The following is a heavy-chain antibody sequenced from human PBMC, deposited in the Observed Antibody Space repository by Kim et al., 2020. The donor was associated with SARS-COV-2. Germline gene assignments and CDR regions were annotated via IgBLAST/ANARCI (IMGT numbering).Heavy chain of an antibody. CDR1: GYTFTSYA. D-gene: IGHD1-26*01. CDR2: INTNTGNP. V-gene: IGHV7-4-1*02. J-gene: IGHJ6*02. CDR3: ARDKGGSYLGWGTGYYYGMDV. Sequence: ASVKVSCKASGYTFTSYAMNWVRQAPGQGLEWMGWINTNTGNPTYAQGFTGRFVFSLDTSVSTAYLQISSLKAEDTAVYYCARDKGGSYLGWGTGYYYGMDVWGQGTTVTVSS.